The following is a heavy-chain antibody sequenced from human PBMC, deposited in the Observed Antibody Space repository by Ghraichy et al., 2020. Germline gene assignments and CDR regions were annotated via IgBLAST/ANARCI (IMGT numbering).Heavy chain of an antibody. CDR1: GFPFNNYN. CDR2: ITTTGGSA. D-gene: IGHD3/OR15-3a*01. V-gene: IGHV3-21*01. CDR3: ASTVIFGLIRDSSDI. J-gene: IGHJ3*02. Sequence: GGSLRLSCAASGFPFNNYNMNWVRQAPGQGLEWVSFITTTGGSAYYAESVKGRFTISRDNAKKSLYLQMNNLRADDTGVYYCASTVIFGLIRDSSDIWGPGTMVTVSS.